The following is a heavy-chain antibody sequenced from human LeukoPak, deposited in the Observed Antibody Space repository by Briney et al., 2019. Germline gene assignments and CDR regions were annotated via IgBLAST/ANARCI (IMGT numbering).Heavy chain of an antibody. CDR1: GFTFSSYA. J-gene: IGHJ4*02. V-gene: IGHV3-23*01. CDR3: ARGGSATYWCDY. Sequence: PGGSLRLSCAASGFTFSSYAMSWVRQAPGKGLEWVSAISGSGGSTYYADSVKGRFTISRDNSKNTLYLQMNSLRAEDTAVYYCARGGSATYWCDYWGQGTLVTVSS. CDR2: ISGSGGST. D-gene: IGHD3-10*01.